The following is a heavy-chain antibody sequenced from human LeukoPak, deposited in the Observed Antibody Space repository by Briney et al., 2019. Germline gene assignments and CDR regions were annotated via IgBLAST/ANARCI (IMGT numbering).Heavy chain of an antibody. J-gene: IGHJ3*02. CDR2: INPNSGGT. Sequence: ASVTVSFKSSGYTFTCYYMHWVRQAPGQGLEGMGWINPNSGGTNYARKFQGRVTMTRDTSSSTAYMELSRLRSDDTAVYYCARDSSGLGDAFDIWGQGTMVTVSS. CDR3: ARDSSGLGDAFDI. V-gene: IGHV1-2*02. D-gene: IGHD2/OR15-2a*01. CDR1: GYTFTCYY.